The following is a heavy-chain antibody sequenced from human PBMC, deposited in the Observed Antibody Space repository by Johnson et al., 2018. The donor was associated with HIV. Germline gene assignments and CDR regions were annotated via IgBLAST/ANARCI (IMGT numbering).Heavy chain of an antibody. CDR1: GFTFSDYY. V-gene: IGHV3-66*01. CDR3: AREGLSSSWYWGSAFDI. D-gene: IGHD6-13*01. CDR2: IYSGGSK. Sequence: VHLVESGGGLVKPGGSLRLSCAASGFTFSDYYMSWIRQAPGKGLEWVSVIYSGGSKYYADSVKGRFTISRDNSKNTLYLQMNSLRAEDTAVYYCAREGLSSSWYWGSAFDIWGQGTMVTVSS. J-gene: IGHJ3*02.